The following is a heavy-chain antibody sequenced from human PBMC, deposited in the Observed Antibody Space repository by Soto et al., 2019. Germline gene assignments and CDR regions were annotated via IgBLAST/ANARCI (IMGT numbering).Heavy chain of an antibody. D-gene: IGHD3-16*01. V-gene: IGHV3-21*01. J-gene: IGHJ5*02. CDR2: IDASSTHI. CDR1: GFSFSTYN. CDR3: VRQQYDFLVDP. Sequence: HGGSLRLSCAASGFSFSTYNMNWVRQAPGKGLEWVSCIDASSTHIYYADSVKGRFTISRDNGKSSLYLQIDSLRAEDTALYYCVRQQYDFLVDPWGQGTLVTVSS.